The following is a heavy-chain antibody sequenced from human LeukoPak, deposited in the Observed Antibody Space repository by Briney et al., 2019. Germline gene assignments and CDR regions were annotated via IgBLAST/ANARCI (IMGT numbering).Heavy chain of an antibody. D-gene: IGHD7-27*01. Sequence: PSETLSLTCAVYGGSFSGYYWSWIRQPPGKGLEWIGEINHSGSTNYNPSLKSRVTISVDTSKNQFSLKLSSVTAADTAVYYCARGATLTGDLSGWFDPWGQGTLVTVSS. CDR3: ARGATLTGDLSGWFDP. CDR2: INHSGST. CDR1: GGSFSGYY. J-gene: IGHJ5*02. V-gene: IGHV4-34*01.